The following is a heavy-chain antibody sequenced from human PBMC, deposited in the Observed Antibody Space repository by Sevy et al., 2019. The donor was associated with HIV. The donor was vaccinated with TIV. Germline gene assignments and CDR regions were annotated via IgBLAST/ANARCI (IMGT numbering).Heavy chain of an antibody. CDR2: ISSSGSTI. Sequence: GGSLRLSCAASGFTFSDYYMSWIRQAPGKGLEWVSYISSSGSTIYYADSVKGRFTISRDNAKNSLYLQMNSLRAEDTAVYYCARDLGGSYYDYYYYYGMDVWGQWTTVTVSS. J-gene: IGHJ6*02. V-gene: IGHV3-11*01. CDR1: GFTFSDYY. CDR3: ARDLGGSYYDYYYYYGMDV. D-gene: IGHD1-26*01.